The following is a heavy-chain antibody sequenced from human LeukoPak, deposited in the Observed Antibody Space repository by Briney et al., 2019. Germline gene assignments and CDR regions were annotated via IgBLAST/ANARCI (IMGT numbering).Heavy chain of an antibody. V-gene: IGHV4-59*01. J-gene: IGHJ1*01. D-gene: IGHD4-11*01. CDR2: IYYSGDT. Sequence: RPSETLSLTCSISGDSISTYYWSWIWQTPGKGLEWIGYIYYSGDTNYNPSLKSRVTISVDTSKNQFSLKLISVTAADTAVYYCARDSNWSSEYFQQWGQGTLVTVSS. CDR3: ARDSNWSSEYFQQ. CDR1: GDSISTYY.